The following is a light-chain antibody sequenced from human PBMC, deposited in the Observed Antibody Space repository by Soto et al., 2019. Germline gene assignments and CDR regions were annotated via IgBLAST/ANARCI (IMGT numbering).Light chain of an antibody. V-gene: IGLV2-23*01. Sequence: QSALTQPASVSGSPGQSITISCTGTNSDVGNYNLVSWYQQHPGKAPKLMIYEASKRPSRVSDRFSGSKSGNTASLTISGLQAEDEADYYCCSYAGSSTYVFGTGTKLTVL. CDR3: CSYAGSSTYV. CDR2: EAS. J-gene: IGLJ1*01. CDR1: NSDVGNYNL.